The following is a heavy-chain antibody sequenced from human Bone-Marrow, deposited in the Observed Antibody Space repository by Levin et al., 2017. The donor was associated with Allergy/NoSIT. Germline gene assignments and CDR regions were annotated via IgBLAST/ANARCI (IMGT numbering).Heavy chain of an antibody. J-gene: IGHJ4*02. D-gene: IGHD1-1*01. Sequence: GGSLRLSCAASGFTFSGSAMHWVRQASGKGLEWVGRIRSKANSYATAYAASVKGRFTISRDDSKNTAYLQMNSLKTEDTAVYYCTTRYKTGTGIYYFDYWGQGTLVTVSS. CDR2: IRSKANSYAT. V-gene: IGHV3-73*01. CDR3: TTRYKTGTGIYYFDY. CDR1: GFTFSGSA.